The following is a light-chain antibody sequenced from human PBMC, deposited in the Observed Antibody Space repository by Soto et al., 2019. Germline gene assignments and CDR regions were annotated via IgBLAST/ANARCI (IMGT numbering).Light chain of an antibody. CDR3: QQRSNWPLT. CDR1: QSVSSY. Sequence: EIVLTQSPATLSLSPGERATLSCRASQSVSSYLAWYQQKPGQAPRLLIYAASNRATGIPARFSGSGSGTDFTLTISNLEPEDFAVYYCQQRSNWPLTFGGGTKVEIK. CDR2: AAS. J-gene: IGKJ4*01. V-gene: IGKV3-11*01.